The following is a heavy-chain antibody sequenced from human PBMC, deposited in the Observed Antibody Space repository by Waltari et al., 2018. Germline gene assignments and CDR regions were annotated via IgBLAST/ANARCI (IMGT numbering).Heavy chain of an antibody. CDR3: ARDNDYYFDY. D-gene: IGHD2-21*02. J-gene: IGHJ4*02. V-gene: IGHV3-48*04. CDR2: ISSSSSTI. CDR1: GFTFSTYS. Sequence: EVQLVESGGGLVQPGGSLRLSCAASGFTFSTYSMNWARQAPGKGLEWVSYISSSSSTIYYADSVKGRFTFSRDNAKNSLYLQMNSLRAEDTAVYYCARDNDYYFDYWGQGTLVTVSS.